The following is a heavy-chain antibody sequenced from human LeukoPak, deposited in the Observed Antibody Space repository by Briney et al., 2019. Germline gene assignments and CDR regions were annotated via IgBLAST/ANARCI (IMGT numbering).Heavy chain of an antibody. Sequence: PGGSLRLSCAASGFTFSGYSMTWVRQAPGKGLEWISYISSASSPIYYADSVKGRFTISRDNSKNTLYLQMNSLRGEDTAVFFCAGRDGYNYRRPYGGQGTLVTVSA. CDR1: GFTFSGYS. V-gene: IGHV3-48*01. J-gene: IGHJ4*02. CDR2: ISSASSPI. CDR3: AGRDGYNYRRPY. D-gene: IGHD5-24*01.